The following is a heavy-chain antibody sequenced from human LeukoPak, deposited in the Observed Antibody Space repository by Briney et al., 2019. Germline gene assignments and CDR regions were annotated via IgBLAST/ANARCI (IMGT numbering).Heavy chain of an antibody. CDR3: ARRGTTVVTGGFDY. CDR2: ISAYNGNT. D-gene: IGHD4-23*01. V-gene: IGHV1-18*01. Sequence: ASVKVSCKASGYTFTSYGINWVRQAPGQGLEWMGWISAYNGNTNYAQNFQGRVTMTTDTSTSTAYMELRSLRSDDTAVYYCARRGTTVVTGGFDYWGQGTLVTVSS. CDR1: GYTFTSYG. J-gene: IGHJ4*02.